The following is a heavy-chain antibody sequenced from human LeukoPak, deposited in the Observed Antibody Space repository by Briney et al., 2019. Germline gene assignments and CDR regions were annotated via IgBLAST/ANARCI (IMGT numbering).Heavy chain of an antibody. CDR2: VHYSGST. D-gene: IGHD3-16*01. Sequence: SETLSLTCTVSGGSISGYYWNWIRQPPGKGLEWIGYVHYSGSTNYNPSVNSRVTISVETSKNQFSLRLNSVTAADTAVYYCARHPLSLAARILYFDYRGQGTLVTVSS. V-gene: IGHV4-59*08. CDR3: ARHPLSLAARILYFDY. CDR1: GGSISGYY. J-gene: IGHJ4*02.